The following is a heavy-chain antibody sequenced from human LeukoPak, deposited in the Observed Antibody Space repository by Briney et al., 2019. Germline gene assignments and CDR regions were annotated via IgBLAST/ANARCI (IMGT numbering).Heavy chain of an antibody. V-gene: IGHV3-30-3*01. CDR2: ISSDGVSH. CDR3: ARVLDSSGYYGY. Sequence: GGSLRLSCAASGFTFSSYAMHWVRQAPGKGPEWVAVISSDGVSHYYADSVKGRFTISRDNAKNTLYLQMNSLRAEDTAVYYCARVLDSSGYYGYWGQGTLVTVSS. CDR1: GFTFSSYA. D-gene: IGHD3-22*01. J-gene: IGHJ4*02.